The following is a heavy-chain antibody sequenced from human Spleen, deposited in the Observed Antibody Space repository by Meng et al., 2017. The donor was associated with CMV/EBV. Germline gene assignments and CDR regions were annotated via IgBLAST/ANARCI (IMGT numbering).Heavy chain of an antibody. CDR1: RYTVTSYY. J-gene: IGHJ5*02. Sequence: KVACKASRYTVTSYYMHWVRQAPGQGLGWMGIFSPSGSSKSYAQKFQGRVTMTGDTSTSTVYMGLSSLRSDDKAVYHCASGASYGDPWGQGTLVTVSS. CDR3: ASGASYGDP. D-gene: IGHD3-16*01. CDR2: FSPSGSSK. V-gene: IGHV1-46*01.